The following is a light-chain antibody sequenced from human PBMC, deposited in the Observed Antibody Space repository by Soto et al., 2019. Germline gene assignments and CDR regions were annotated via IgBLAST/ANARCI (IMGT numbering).Light chain of an antibody. Sequence: QSVLTQPASVSGSPGQSITISCVGTSGDIGDYNYVSWYQQHPGKVPKVIIYDVSNRPLGVSNRFSGSKSGNTASLTIYGLQADDEADYYCCSDAGSSTYVFGTGTKVTVL. CDR3: CSDAGSSTYV. CDR2: DVS. J-gene: IGLJ1*01. CDR1: SGDIGDYNY. V-gene: IGLV2-23*02.